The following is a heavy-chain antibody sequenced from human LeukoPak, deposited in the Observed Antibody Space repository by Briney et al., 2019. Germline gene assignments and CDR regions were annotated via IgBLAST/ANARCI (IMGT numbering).Heavy chain of an antibody. J-gene: IGHJ4*02. Sequence: PGGSLRLSCAASGFTFSSYEMNWVRQAPGKGLEWVSYISSSGSTIYYADSVKGRFTISRDNAKNSLHLQMNSLTTEDTAVYYCAGVHVTVGSFYWGQGTLVTVSS. CDR3: AGVHVTVGSFY. CDR2: ISSSGSTI. V-gene: IGHV3-48*03. D-gene: IGHD3-10*01. CDR1: GFTFSSYE.